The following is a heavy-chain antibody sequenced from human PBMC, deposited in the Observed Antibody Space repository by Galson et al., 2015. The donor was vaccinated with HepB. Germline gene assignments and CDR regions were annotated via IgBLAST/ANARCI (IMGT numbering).Heavy chain of an antibody. J-gene: IGHJ4*02. D-gene: IGHD7-27*01. CDR2: IRDDTT. CDR1: GITLSTYT. Sequence: SLRLSCAVSGITLSTYTMNWVRQAPGKGLEWVSSIRDDTTYYEDSVKGRFTISRDTSKNILYLQMNSLRSDDTAVYYCAKANWGSTPDFWGQGTLVTVSS. CDR3: AKANWGSTPDF. V-gene: IGHV3-23*01.